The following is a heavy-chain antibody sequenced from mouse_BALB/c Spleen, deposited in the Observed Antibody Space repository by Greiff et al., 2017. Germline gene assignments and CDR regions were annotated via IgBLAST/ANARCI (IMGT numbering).Heavy chain of an antibody. CDR1: GFTFSSYG. V-gene: IGHV5-6*01. Sequence: VHLVESGGDLVKPGGSLKLSCAASGFTFSSYGMSWVRQTPDKRLEWVATISSGGSYTYYPDSVKGRFTISRDNAKNTLYLQMSSLKSEDTAMYYCARHGGATTRLDYWGQGTTLTVSS. CDR2: ISSGGSYT. D-gene: IGHD3-1*01. CDR3: ARHGGATTRLDY. J-gene: IGHJ2*01.